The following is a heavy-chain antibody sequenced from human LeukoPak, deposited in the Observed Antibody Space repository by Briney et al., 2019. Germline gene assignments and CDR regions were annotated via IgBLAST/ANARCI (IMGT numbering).Heavy chain of an antibody. Sequence: SETLSLTCTVSGGSISSYYWSWIRQPPGKGLEWIGYIYYSGSTNYNPSLKSRVTISVDTSKNQFSLKLSSVTAADTAVYYCARGVKAGYSSSWFYYYGMDVWGQGTTVTVSS. J-gene: IGHJ6*02. CDR2: IYYSGST. D-gene: IGHD6-13*01. CDR1: GGSISSYY. V-gene: IGHV4-59*12. CDR3: ARGVKAGYSSSWFYYYGMDV.